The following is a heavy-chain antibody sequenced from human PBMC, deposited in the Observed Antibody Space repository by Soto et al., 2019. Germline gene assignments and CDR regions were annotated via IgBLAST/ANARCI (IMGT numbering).Heavy chain of an antibody. CDR1: GGSLSGYY. Sequence: QVQLQQWGAGLLKPSETLSLTCAVYGGSLSGYYWSWIRQPPGKGLEWIGEINHSGSTNYNPSLKSRVTISVDTSKNQFSLKLSSVTAADTAVYYCARGRRGYSYGSFDYWGQGTLVTVSS. CDR2: INHSGST. D-gene: IGHD5-18*01. J-gene: IGHJ4*02. V-gene: IGHV4-34*01. CDR3: ARGRRGYSYGSFDY.